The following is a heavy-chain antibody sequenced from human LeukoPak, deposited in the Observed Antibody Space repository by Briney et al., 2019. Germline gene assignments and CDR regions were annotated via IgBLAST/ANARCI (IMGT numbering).Heavy chain of an antibody. D-gene: IGHD5-18*01. Sequence: GSVKVSCKASGYTFTSYAMHWVRQAPGQRLEWMGWINAGNGNTKYSQKFQGRVTITRDSSASTAYMELSSLRSEDTAVYYCARAMGSPRLDSQLWVPFDPWGQGTLVTVSS. J-gene: IGHJ5*02. CDR2: INAGNGNT. CDR3: ARAMGSPRLDSQLWVPFDP. CDR1: GYTFTSYA. V-gene: IGHV1-3*01.